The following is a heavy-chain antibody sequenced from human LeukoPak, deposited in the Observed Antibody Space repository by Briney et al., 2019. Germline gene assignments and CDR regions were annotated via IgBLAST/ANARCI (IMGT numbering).Heavy chain of an antibody. CDR1: GYTFISYG. V-gene: IGHV1-18*01. CDR2: ISAYNVNT. CDR3: ARDLSRISYYDILAGPYDWFDP. D-gene: IGHD3-9*01. Sequence: ASVKVSCKASGYTFISYGISWVRPAPGQGLEWMGWISAYNVNTNYAHNPQGRVTMTTDTSTSTAYMELRSLRSDDTAVYYCARDLSRISYYDILAGPYDWFDPWGQGTLVTVSS. J-gene: IGHJ5*02.